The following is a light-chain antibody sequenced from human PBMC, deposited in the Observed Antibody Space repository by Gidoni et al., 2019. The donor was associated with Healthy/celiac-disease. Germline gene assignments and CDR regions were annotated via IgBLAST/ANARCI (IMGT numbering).Light chain of an antibody. CDR1: QSVSSSY. Sequence: EIVLTQSPGTLSLSPGERATLSCRASQSVSSSYLAWYQQKPGQAPRLLIYGASSRATGIPVRFSGSGSGTDFTLTISRLEPEDFAVYYCPQYGSSRTFGQGTKVEIK. V-gene: IGKV3-20*01. CDR3: PQYGSSRT. J-gene: IGKJ1*01. CDR2: GAS.